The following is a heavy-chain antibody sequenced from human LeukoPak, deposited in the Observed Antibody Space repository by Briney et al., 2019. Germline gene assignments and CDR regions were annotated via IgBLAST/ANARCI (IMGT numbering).Heavy chain of an antibody. CDR2: INGGNRNT. Sequence: ASVKVSCKPSGYTFPSYGMHWVRQAPGQSLEWMGWINGGNRNTKYSERFQGRVTIIRDTSASTAYMELSSLRSEDTAVYYCARVPLHDDSGHYYPHWGQGTLVTVSS. CDR3: ARVPLHDDSGHYYPH. J-gene: IGHJ1*01. V-gene: IGHV1-3*01. D-gene: IGHD3-22*01. CDR1: GYTFPSYG.